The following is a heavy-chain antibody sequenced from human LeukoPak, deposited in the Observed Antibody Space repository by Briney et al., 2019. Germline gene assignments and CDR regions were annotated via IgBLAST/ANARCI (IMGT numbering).Heavy chain of an antibody. CDR3: AKDVFSSPRRLLYFDS. V-gene: IGHV3-23*01. J-gene: IGHJ4*02. CDR2: ISSFNT. Sequence: PGGSLRLSCTTYAFAFSNYAMNWVRQAPGKGPGWVSGISSFNTYSADSVRGRFTIFRDKSRNVLYLQMDRLRDEDTAVYSCAKDVFSSPRRLLYFDSWGQGTMVTVSS. CDR1: AFAFSNYA. D-gene: IGHD2/OR15-2a*01.